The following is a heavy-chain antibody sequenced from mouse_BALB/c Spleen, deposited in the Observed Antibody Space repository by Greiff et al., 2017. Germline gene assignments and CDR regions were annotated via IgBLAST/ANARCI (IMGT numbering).Heavy chain of an antibody. CDR2: INPNNGGT. CDR3: ARGALYGYDGSWFAY. J-gene: IGHJ3*01. Sequence: EVQLQQSGPELVKPGASVKISCKTSGFTFTEYTMHWVKQSHGKSLEWIGGINPNNGGTSYNQKFKGKATLTVDKSSSTAYMQLKSLTSEDSAVYYCARGALYGYDGSWFAYWGQGTLVTVSA. V-gene: IGHV1-18*01. CDR1: GFTFTEYT. D-gene: IGHD2-2*01.